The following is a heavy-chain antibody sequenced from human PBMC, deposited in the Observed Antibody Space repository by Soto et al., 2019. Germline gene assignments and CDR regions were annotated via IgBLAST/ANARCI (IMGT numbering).Heavy chain of an antibody. D-gene: IGHD2-21*02. CDR2: IIPIFGTA. Sequence: SVKVSCKTSGGTFISYAISWVRQAPGQGLEWMGGIIPIFGTANYAQKFQGRVTITADESTSTAYMELSSLRSEDTAVYYCARDKSCGGDCYNLWYFDLWGRGTLVTVSS. CDR3: ARDKSCGGDCYNLWYFDL. J-gene: IGHJ2*01. CDR1: GGTFISYA. V-gene: IGHV1-69*13.